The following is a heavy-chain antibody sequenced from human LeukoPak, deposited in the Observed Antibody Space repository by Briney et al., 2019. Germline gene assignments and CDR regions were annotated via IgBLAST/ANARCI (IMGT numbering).Heavy chain of an antibody. CDR2: IDPDGSTT. Sequence: GGSLRLSCAASGFTFSSYGMHWVRQAPGEGLVWVSRIDPDGSTTNYADSVKGRFTTSRDNAKNTLYLQMNSLRAEDTALYYCTRVQAGRAGLMDVWGRGTTVTVSS. D-gene: IGHD6-13*01. CDR3: TRVQAGRAGLMDV. V-gene: IGHV3-74*01. J-gene: IGHJ6*02. CDR1: GFTFSSYG.